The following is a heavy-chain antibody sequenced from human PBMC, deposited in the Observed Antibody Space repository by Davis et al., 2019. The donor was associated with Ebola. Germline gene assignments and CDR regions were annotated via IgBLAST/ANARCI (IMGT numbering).Heavy chain of an antibody. Sequence: MPGGSLRLSCAVYGGSFSGYYWSWTRQPPGKGLEWIGEINHSGSTNYNPSLKSRVTISVDTSKNQFSLKLSSVTAADTAVYYCARGGGATGYYFDYWGQGTLVTVSS. CDR2: INHSGST. CDR1: GGSFSGYY. D-gene: IGHD1-26*01. J-gene: IGHJ4*02. CDR3: ARGGGATGYYFDY. V-gene: IGHV4-34*01.